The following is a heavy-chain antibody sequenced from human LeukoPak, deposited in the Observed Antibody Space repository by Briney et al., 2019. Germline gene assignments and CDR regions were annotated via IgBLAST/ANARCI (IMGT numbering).Heavy chain of an antibody. CDR1: GGSFSGYH. D-gene: IGHD3-3*01. CDR2: INHSGST. V-gene: IGHV4-34*01. Sequence: SETLSLTCAVYGGSFSGYHWSWIRQSPGKGLEWIGEINHSGSTSYNPSLKSRVTISVDTSKNQFSLKLTSVTAADTAVYYCASSTIFGVVANWFDPWGQGMLVTVSS. J-gene: IGHJ5*02. CDR3: ASSTIFGVVANWFDP.